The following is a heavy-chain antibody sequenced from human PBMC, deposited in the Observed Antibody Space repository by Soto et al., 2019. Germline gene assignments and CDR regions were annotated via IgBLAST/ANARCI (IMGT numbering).Heavy chain of an antibody. V-gene: IGHV1-3*01. D-gene: IGHD3-22*01. J-gene: IGHJ3*02. Sequence: ASVKLSCKASGYTFTSYAMHWVRQAPRQRLEWMGWINAGNGNTKYSQKFQGRVTITRDTSASTAYMELSSLRSEDTAVYYCAGGSYDSSGWHAFDIWGQGTMVTVSS. CDR2: INAGNGNT. CDR3: AGGSYDSSGWHAFDI. CDR1: GYTFTSYA.